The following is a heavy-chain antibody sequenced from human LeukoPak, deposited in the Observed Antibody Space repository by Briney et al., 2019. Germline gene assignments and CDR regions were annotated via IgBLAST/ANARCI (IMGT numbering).Heavy chain of an antibody. J-gene: IGHJ3*02. CDR2: IYPGGST. CDR1: GFTVSSSY. D-gene: IGHD3-3*01. Sequence: PGGSLRLSCAASGFTVSSSYMSWVRQAPGKGLEWVSIIYPGGSTYYADSVKGRFTISRNNSKNTLDLQMNSLRAEDTAVYYCARPTSGQSFDIWGQGTMVTVSS. V-gene: IGHV3-53*01. CDR3: ARPTSGQSFDI.